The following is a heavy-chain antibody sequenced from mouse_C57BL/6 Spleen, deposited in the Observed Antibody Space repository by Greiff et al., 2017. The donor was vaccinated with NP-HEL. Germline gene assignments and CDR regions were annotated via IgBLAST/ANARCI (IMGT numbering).Heavy chain of an antibody. J-gene: IGHJ2*01. CDR1: GFSLTSYG. CDR2: IWSGGSP. CDR3: ARHDYSPFDY. V-gene: IGHV2-2*01. Sequence: VQLQQSGPGLVQPSQSLSITCTVSGFSLTSYGVHWVRQSPGQGLEWLGVIWSGGSPDYNAAFISRLSISKDNSKSQVIFRMNSLQADDTAIYYCARHDYSPFDYWGQGTTLTVSS. D-gene: IGHD2-12*01.